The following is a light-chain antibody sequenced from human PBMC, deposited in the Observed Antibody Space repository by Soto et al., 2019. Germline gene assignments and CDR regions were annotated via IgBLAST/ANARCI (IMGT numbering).Light chain of an antibody. Sequence: EVVLTQAPGTLSWSPGERATLSCRASQSVSSSYLAWYQQKPGQAPRLLIHGASRRSTGIPDRFSGSGSGTDFTLSISRLEPEDVTGCYCQQYGSSLFTVGPGTKVDI. J-gene: IGKJ3*01. CDR2: GAS. CDR1: QSVSSSY. CDR3: QQYGSSLFT. V-gene: IGKV3-20*01.